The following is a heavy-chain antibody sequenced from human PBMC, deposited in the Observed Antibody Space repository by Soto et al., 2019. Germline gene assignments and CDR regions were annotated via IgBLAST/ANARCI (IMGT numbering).Heavy chain of an antibody. CDR3: ARGGDVNYYHGMDV. CDR1: GYTFTSYG. CDR2: ISAYNGKA. D-gene: IGHD2-21*02. J-gene: IGHJ6*02. Sequence: QVQLVQSGGEVKKPGASVKLSCTASGYTFTSYGISWVRQAPGQGLEWMGWISAYNGKANYAQNVQGRVTMTTDTSTRTAYMDLSTLRSDDTAGYYGARGGDVNYYHGMDVWGQGTTVTVSS. V-gene: IGHV1-18*01.